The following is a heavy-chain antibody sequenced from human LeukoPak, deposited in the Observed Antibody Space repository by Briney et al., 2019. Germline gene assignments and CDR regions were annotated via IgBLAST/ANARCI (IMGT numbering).Heavy chain of an antibody. J-gene: IGHJ3*02. V-gene: IGHV1-8*01. D-gene: IGHD3-10*01. CDR1: GYTFTSYD. CDR2: MNPNSGNT. Sequence: GASVKVSCKASGYTFTSYDINWVRQATGQGLEWMGWMNPNSGNTGYAQKFQGRVTMTRNTSISTAYMELSSLRSEDTAVYYRARETDYYGSGSYYDANAFDIWGQGTMVTVSS. CDR3: ARETDYYGSGSYYDANAFDI.